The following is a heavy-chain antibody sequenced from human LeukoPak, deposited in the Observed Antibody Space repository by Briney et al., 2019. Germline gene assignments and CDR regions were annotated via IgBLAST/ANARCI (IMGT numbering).Heavy chain of an antibody. CDR1: GDSVSSNSAA. V-gene: IGHV6-1*01. CDR2: TYYRSRWYN. Sequence: SQTLSLTCAISGDSVSSNSAAWNWIRQSPSRGLEWLGRTYYRSRWYNDYAVSVKGRITINPDTSKNQFSLRLSSVTAADTAVYYCAATDFYYYDSSAFFHWGQGTLVTVSS. CDR3: AATDFYYYDSSAFFH. J-gene: IGHJ4*02. D-gene: IGHD3-22*01.